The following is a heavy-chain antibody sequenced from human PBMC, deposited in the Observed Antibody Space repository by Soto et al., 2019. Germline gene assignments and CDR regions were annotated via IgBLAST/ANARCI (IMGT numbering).Heavy chain of an antibody. CDR1: VWSISRAEYY. CDR3: ARVRTIMILDY. CDR2: IYYTGST. V-gene: IGHV4-30-4*01. J-gene: IGHJ4*02. D-gene: IGHD3-16*01. Sequence: SEMLYLTCPVAVWSISRAEYYLSWMRQPPGKGLEWIGYIYYTGSTYYSPSLRSRVIITVDTSKNEFSLKLSSVTASYTAVYYCARVRTIMILDYWGQGTLVT.